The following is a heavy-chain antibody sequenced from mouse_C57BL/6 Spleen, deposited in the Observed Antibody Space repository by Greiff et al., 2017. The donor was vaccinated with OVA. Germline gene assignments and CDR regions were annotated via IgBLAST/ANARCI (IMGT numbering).Heavy chain of an antibody. J-gene: IGHJ2*01. CDR3: ARWNYYGSSCYFDY. CDR1: GYAFTNYL. D-gene: IGHD1-1*01. CDR2: INPGSGGT. V-gene: IGHV1-54*01. Sequence: VQGVESGAELVRPGTSVKVSCKASGYAFTNYLIEWVKQRPGQGLEWIGVINPGSGGTNYNEKFKGKATLTADKSSSTAYMQLSSLTSEDSAVYFCARWNYYGSSCYFDYWGQGTTLTVSS.